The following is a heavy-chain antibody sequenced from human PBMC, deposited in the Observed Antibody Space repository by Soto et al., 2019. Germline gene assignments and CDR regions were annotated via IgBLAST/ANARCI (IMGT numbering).Heavy chain of an antibody. CDR2: ISSSGGST. CDR1: GFTFSSYA. CDR3: AKDSRRFYY. Sequence: GGSLRLSCAASGFTFSSYAMSWVRQAPGKGLEWVSVISSSGGSTYYADSVKGRFTISRDNSKNMLYLQMNSLRAEDTAVFYCAKDSRRFYYWGQGTLVTVSS. V-gene: IGHV3-23*01. J-gene: IGHJ4*02.